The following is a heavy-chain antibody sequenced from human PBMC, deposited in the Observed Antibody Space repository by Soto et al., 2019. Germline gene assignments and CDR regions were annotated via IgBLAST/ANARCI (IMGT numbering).Heavy chain of an antibody. D-gene: IGHD6-19*01. V-gene: IGHV3-23*01. CDR1: GFTFSSYA. CDR3: AKDPPLGAVAGTTPTWFYP. Sequence: PGGSLRLSCAASGFTFSSYAMSWVRQAPGKGLEWVSAISGSGGSTYYADSVKGRFTISRDNSKNTLYLQMNSLRAEDTAVYYCAKDPPLGAVAGTTPTWFYPWGQGNLVTVSS. J-gene: IGHJ5*02. CDR2: ISGSGGST.